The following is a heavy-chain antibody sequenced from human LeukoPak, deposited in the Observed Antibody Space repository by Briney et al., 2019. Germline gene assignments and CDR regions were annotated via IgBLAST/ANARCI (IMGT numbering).Heavy chain of an antibody. CDR1: GFTFSSYG. Sequence: GGSLRLSCAASGFTFSSYGMHWARQALGKGLEWVAVISYDGSNKYHADSVKGRFTISRDNSKNTLYLQMNSLRAEDTAVYYCAKNGGAVSYYFDYWGQGTLVTVSS. J-gene: IGHJ4*02. V-gene: IGHV3-30*18. CDR3: AKNGGAVSYYFDY. CDR2: ISYDGSNK. D-gene: IGHD3-16*01.